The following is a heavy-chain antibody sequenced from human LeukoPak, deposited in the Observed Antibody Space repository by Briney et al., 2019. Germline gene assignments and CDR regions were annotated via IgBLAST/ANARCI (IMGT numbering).Heavy chain of an antibody. CDR1: GGTFSSYA. CDR2: IIPILGIA. J-gene: IGHJ5*02. Sequence: ASVKVSCKASGGTFSSYAISWVRQAPGQGLEWMGRIIPILGIANYAQKFQGGVTITADKSTSTAYMELSSLRSEDTAVYYCAREGYCSSTSCYNWFDPWGQGTLVTVSS. V-gene: IGHV1-69*04. CDR3: AREGYCSSTSCYNWFDP. D-gene: IGHD2-2*01.